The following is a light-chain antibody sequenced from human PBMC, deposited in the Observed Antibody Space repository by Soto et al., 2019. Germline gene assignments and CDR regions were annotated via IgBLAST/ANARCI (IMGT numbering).Light chain of an antibody. J-gene: IGLJ3*02. CDR1: SSDVGGYDY. Sequence: QSALTQPASVSGSPGQSITISCTGTSSDVGGYDYVSWYQQHPGKAPKLMIYDVSNRPSGASNRFSASKSGNTASLTISGLQPEDEADYFCSSYTSSSTWVFGGGTKLTVL. CDR2: DVS. V-gene: IGLV2-14*03. CDR3: SSYTSSSTWV.